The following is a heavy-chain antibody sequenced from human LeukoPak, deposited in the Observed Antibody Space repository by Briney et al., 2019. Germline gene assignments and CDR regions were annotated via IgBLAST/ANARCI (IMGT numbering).Heavy chain of an antibody. D-gene: IGHD1-26*01. CDR3: ARGSYSGTYYWFDP. J-gene: IGHJ5*02. Sequence: TSETLSLTCAVYGGSFSGYYWSWIRQPPGKGLEWIGYIYYTGSTDYNPSLKSRVTISVDTPKNQFSLKLSSVTAADTAVYYCARGSYSGTYYWFDPWGQGTLVTVSS. CDR1: GGSFSGYY. CDR2: IYYTGST. V-gene: IGHV4-59*01.